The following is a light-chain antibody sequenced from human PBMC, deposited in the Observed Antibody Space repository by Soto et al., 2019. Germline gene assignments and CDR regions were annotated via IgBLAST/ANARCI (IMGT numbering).Light chain of an antibody. Sequence: EIVMTQSPATLSVSPGERATLSCRASQSVSSNLAWYQQKPGQAPRLLIYGASTRATGVPARFSGSGSGTEYTLTISRLQSEDFAIFYCQQYSNWPYTFGQGTKVDIK. V-gene: IGKV3-15*01. J-gene: IGKJ2*01. CDR2: GAS. CDR3: QQYSNWPYT. CDR1: QSVSSN.